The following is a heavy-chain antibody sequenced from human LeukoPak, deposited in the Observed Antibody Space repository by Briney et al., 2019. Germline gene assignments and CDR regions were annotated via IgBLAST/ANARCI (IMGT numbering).Heavy chain of an antibody. D-gene: IGHD2-21*01. CDR3: ARLVNYYFDY. Sequence: GGSLRLSCAASGFTFSSYGMHWVRQAPGKGLEWVSYISSSGSTIYYADSVKGRFTISRDNAKNSLYLQMNSLRAEDTAVYYCARLVNYYFDYWGQGTLVTVSS. CDR1: GFTFSSYG. CDR2: ISSSGSTI. V-gene: IGHV3-48*04. J-gene: IGHJ4*02.